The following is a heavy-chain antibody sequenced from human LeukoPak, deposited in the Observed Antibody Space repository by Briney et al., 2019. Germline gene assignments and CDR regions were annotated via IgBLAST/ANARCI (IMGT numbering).Heavy chain of an antibody. Sequence: SETLSLTCTVSGGSISSYYWSWIRQPPGKGLEWIGYIYYSGSTNYNPSLKSRVTISVDTSKNQFSLKLSSVTAADTAVYYCARGGRVAGEYYFDYWGQGTLVTVSS. CDR2: IYYSGST. D-gene: IGHD6-19*01. CDR1: GGSISSYY. J-gene: IGHJ4*02. V-gene: IGHV4-59*01. CDR3: ARGGRVAGEYYFDY.